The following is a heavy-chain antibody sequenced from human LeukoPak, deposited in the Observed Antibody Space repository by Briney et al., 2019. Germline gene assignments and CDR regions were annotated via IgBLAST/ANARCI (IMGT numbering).Heavy chain of an antibody. V-gene: IGHV4-61*05. CDR1: GGSISSSSYY. CDR2: IYYSGST. J-gene: IGHJ6*02. CDR3: ARLIEYSSQTRYYYGMDV. Sequence: SETLSLTCTVSGGSISSSSYYWSWIRQPPGKGLEWIGYIYYSGSTIYNPSLKSRVTISVDTSKNQFSLKLSSVTAADTAVYYCARLIEYSSQTRYYYGMDVWGQGTTVTVSS. D-gene: IGHD6-6*01.